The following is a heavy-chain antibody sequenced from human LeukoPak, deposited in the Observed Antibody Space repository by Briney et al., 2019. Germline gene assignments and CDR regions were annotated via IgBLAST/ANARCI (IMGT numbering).Heavy chain of an antibody. D-gene: IGHD6-13*01. CDR2: IIPIFGTA. J-gene: IGHJ5*02. CDR1: GGTFSSYA. CDR3: ARREAAAGTVNWFDP. V-gene: IGHV1-69*05. Sequence: SVKVSCKASGGTFSSYAISWVRQAPGQGLEWMGGIIPIFGTANYARKFQGRVTITTDESTSTAYMELSSLRSEDTAVYYCARREAAAGTVNWFDPWGQGTLVTVSS.